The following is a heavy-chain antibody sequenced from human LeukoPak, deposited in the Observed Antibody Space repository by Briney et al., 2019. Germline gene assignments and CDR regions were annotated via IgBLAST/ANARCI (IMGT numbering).Heavy chain of an antibody. CDR1: GFTFSSYG. CDR3: AKDAQGVLPDAFDV. D-gene: IGHD3-10*01. J-gene: IGHJ3*01. CDR2: IWYDGRNK. V-gene: IGHV3-33*03. Sequence: GGSLRLSCAASGFTFSSYGMHWVRQAPGKGLEWVAVIWYDGRNKFYADSLKGRFTISRDNSKNTLYLQMNSLRAEDTAVYYCAKDAQGVLPDAFDVWAKGQWSPSLQ.